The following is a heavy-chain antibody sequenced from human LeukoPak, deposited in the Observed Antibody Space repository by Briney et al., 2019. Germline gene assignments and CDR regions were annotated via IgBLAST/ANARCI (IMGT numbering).Heavy chain of an antibody. J-gene: IGHJ6*03. CDR1: GYTFTSYD. V-gene: IGHV1-8*03. Sequence: ASVKVSCKASGYTFTSYDINWVRQATGQGLEWMGWMNPNSGNTGYAQKFQGRVTITRNTSISTGYMELSSLRSEDTAVYYCARGVTMVRADYYYYYMDVWGKGTTVTVSS. CDR2: MNPNSGNT. CDR3: ARGVTMVRADYYYYYMDV. D-gene: IGHD3-10*01.